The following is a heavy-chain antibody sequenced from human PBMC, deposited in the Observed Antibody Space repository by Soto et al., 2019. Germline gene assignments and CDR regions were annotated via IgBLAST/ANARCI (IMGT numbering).Heavy chain of an antibody. Sequence: EVQLLESGGGLVQPGGSLRLSCAVSGFTLSSNAMSWVRQAPGKGLEWVSGISGSGGSTYYADSVTGRFTISRDNSKNTLYLQMNSLRVEDTAIYYCAKDFDHWGQGTLFTVSS. V-gene: IGHV3-23*01. CDR2: ISGSGGST. CDR3: AKDFDH. J-gene: IGHJ4*02. CDR1: GFTLSSNA.